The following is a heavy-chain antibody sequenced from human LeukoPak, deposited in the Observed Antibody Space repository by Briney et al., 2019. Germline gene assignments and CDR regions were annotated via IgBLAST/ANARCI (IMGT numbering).Heavy chain of an antibody. D-gene: IGHD3-10*01. Sequence: ASVKVSCKASGYTLTSYDINWVRQATGQGLEWMGWMNPNSGNTGYAQKFQGRVTMTRNTSISTAYMELSSLRPEDTAVYYCARSKGARFRELLNYWGQGTLVTVSS. V-gene: IGHV1-8*01. CDR1: GYTLTSYD. CDR3: ARSKGARFRELLNY. CDR2: MNPNSGNT. J-gene: IGHJ4*02.